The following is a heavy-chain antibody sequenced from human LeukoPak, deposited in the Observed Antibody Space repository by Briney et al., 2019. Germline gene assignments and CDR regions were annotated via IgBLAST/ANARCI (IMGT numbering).Heavy chain of an antibody. V-gene: IGHV3-30*18. CDR2: ISYDGSNE. Sequence: PGRSLRLSCAASGFIFSSYAMHWARQAPGKGLEWVAFISYDGSNEYYAGSVKGRFTISRDNSKNMLYLQMSSLRAEDTAVYYCAKDLDWVVPAAPKYSFDYWGQGSLVTVSS. CDR1: GFIFSSYA. D-gene: IGHD2-2*01. J-gene: IGHJ4*02. CDR3: AKDLDWVVPAAPKYSFDY.